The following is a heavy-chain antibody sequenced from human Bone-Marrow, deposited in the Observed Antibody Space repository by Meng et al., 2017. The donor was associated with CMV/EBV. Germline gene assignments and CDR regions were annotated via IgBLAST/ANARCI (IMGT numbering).Heavy chain of an antibody. CDR2: INPNSGGT. V-gene: IGHV1-2*02. CDR1: GYTFTGYY. CDR3: ASLWELLGAFDI. J-gene: IGHJ3*02. D-gene: IGHD1-26*01. Sequence: ASVKVSCKASGYTFTGYYMHWVRQAPGQGLEWMGWINPNSGGTNYAQKFQGRVTMTRDTSISTAYMELSRLRSDDTAVCYCASLWELLGAFDIWGQGTMVTVSS.